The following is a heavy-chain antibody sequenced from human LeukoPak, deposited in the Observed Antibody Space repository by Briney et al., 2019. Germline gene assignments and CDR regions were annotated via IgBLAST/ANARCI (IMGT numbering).Heavy chain of an antibody. J-gene: IGHJ4*02. Sequence: GGSLRLSCAASGITFSRYGVHWVRQAPGRGLDWVAFILYDGSNKYYADSVKGRFTISRDNSKNTLYLQMNSLRVEDTAVYFCARGSGWYDGDYWGQGTLVTVSS. CDR3: ARGSGWYDGDY. CDR2: ILYDGSNK. D-gene: IGHD6-19*01. CDR1: GITFSRYG. V-gene: IGHV3-30*02.